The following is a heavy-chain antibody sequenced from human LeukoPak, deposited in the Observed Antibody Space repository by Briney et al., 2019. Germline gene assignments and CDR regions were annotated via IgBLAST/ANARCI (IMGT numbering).Heavy chain of an antibody. Sequence: PGGSLRLSCAASGFTFSNYAMSWVRQAPGRGLEWVALIFSGDSTDYPDSVKGRFTISRDKSKNTLHLQMDSLRPEDTAMYYCALTYYFDRRGYSYFDYWGQGALVTVSS. D-gene: IGHD3-22*01. CDR2: IFSGDST. V-gene: IGHV3-23*03. CDR3: ALTYYFDRRGYSYFDY. CDR1: GFTFSNYA. J-gene: IGHJ4*02.